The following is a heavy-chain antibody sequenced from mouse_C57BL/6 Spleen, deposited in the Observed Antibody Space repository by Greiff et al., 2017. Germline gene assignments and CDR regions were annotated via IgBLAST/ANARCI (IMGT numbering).Heavy chain of an antibody. V-gene: IGHV1-59*01. CDR2: IDPSDSYT. CDR3: ARAYYSKGYFDV. Sequence: VQLQQSGAELVRPGTSVKLSCKASGYTFTSYWMHWVKQRPGQGLEWIGVIDPSDSYTNYNQKFKGKATLTVDTSSSTAYMQLSSLTSEDSAVYYCARAYYSKGYFDVWGTGTTVTVSS. D-gene: IGHD2-5*01. J-gene: IGHJ1*03. CDR1: GYTFTSYW.